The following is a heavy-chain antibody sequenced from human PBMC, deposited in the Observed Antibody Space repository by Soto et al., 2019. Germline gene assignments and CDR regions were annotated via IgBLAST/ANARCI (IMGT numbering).Heavy chain of an antibody. Sequence: GASVKVSCKASGYTFTGYYMHWVRQAPGQGLEWMGWINPNSGGTNYAQKFQGWVTMTRDTSISTAYMELSRLRSDDTAVYYCARANHPYYYYMDVWGKGTTVTVSS. V-gene: IGHV1-2*04. CDR3: ARANHPYYYYMDV. CDR1: GYTFTGYY. J-gene: IGHJ6*03. CDR2: INPNSGGT.